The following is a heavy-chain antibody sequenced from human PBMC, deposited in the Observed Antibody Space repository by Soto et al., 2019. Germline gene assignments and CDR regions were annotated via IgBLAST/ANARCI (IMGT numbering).Heavy chain of an antibody. CDR1: GFTFSYYG. Sequence: PGGSLRLSCAASGFTFSYYGMHWVRQAPGTGLEWVAVISFDGSRQFYGDSVKGRFTISRDNSRNTLSLQMNSLRAEDTAVYYCAKDRSGKTWSSYYGMDVWGQGTTVTVSS. CDR2: ISFDGSRQ. J-gene: IGHJ6*02. D-gene: IGHD1-26*01. V-gene: IGHV3-30*18. CDR3: AKDRSGKTWSSYYGMDV.